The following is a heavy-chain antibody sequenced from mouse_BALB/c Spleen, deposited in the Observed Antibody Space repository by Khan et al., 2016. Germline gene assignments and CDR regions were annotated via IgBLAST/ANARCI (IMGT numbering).Heavy chain of an antibody. J-gene: IGHJ1*01. CDR2: IRYSGST. V-gene: IGHV3-2*02. CDR3: TRSPTATRYFDV. D-gene: IGHD1-2*01. Sequence: EVQLQESGPGLVKPSQSLSLTCTVTGYSITSDYAWNWIRQFPGNKLEWMGYIRYSGSTTYNPSLKSRISITRETSKNPFFLQLYSMTTEDTATYYCTRSPTATRYFDVWGAGTTVTVSS. CDR1: GYSITSDYA.